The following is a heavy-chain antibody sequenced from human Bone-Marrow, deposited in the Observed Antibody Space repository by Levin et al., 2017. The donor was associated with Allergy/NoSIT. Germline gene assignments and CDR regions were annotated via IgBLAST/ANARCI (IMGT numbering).Heavy chain of an antibody. D-gene: IGHD2-2*01. CDR3: AKAQIVVIPAAIRSFDN. Sequence: GGSLRLSCAASGFSFSSYAMSWVRQAPGKGLEWVSAISGGGGSTYYADAVKGRFTISRDNSKNTLYLQMNSLSVEETTLYCCAKAQIVVIPAAIRSFDNWGQGTLVTVSS. J-gene: IGHJ4*02. V-gene: IGHV3-23*01. CDR2: ISGGGGST. CDR1: GFSFSSYA.